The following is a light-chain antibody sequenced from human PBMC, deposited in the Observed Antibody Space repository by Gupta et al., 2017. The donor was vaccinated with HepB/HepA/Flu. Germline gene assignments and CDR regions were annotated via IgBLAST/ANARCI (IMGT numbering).Light chain of an antibody. Sequence: EIVMTQSPVTLSVSPGDRATLSCRASQRSSTNVAWYQQKPGQAPSVLIYGSFTRATGIPARFSGSGSGTDFTLTISSLESEDVAVYFCQQYKHCPRTFGEGTKVEIK. V-gene: IGKV3-15*01. J-gene: IGKJ4*01. CDR3: QQYKHCPRT. CDR2: GSF. CDR1: QRSSTN.